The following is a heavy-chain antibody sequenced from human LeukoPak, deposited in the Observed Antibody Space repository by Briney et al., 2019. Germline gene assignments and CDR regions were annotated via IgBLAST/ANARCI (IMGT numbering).Heavy chain of an antibody. Sequence: SETLSLTCTVSGGSISSYYWSWIRQPAGKGPEWIGRVYTSGSTNYNPSLKSRVTMSVDTSKNQFSLKLSSVTAADTAVYYCAIRGSTYYYGSGSYVIDDYWGQGTLVTVSS. CDR1: GGSISSYY. D-gene: IGHD3-10*01. CDR3: AIRGSTYYYGSGSYVIDDY. J-gene: IGHJ4*02. CDR2: VYTSGST. V-gene: IGHV4-4*07.